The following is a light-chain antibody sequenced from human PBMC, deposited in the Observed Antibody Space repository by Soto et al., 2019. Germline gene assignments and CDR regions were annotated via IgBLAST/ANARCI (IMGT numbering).Light chain of an antibody. CDR3: QQYGNSPRFT. CDR2: GTS. CDR1: QSVRSSY. Sequence: EIVLTQSPGTLSLSPGERATLACRASQSVRSSYLAWYQQKPGQAPRLLLYGTSTRATGIPDRFSGSGSGTDFKLTISRLEPEDVAVYYCQQYGNSPRFTFGPGTKVDIK. J-gene: IGKJ3*01. V-gene: IGKV3-20*01.